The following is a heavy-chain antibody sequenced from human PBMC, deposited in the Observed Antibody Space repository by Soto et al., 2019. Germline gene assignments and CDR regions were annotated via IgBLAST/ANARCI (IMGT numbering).Heavy chain of an antibody. J-gene: IGHJ6*02. CDR2: TNTDGTAT. CDR3: TRGHYYGMDV. CDR1: GFTFSAYW. V-gene: IGHV3-74*03. Sequence: EVQLVESGGDLVQPGGSLRLSCAASGFTFSAYWMHWVRQAPGKGLVWVSRTNTDGTATTYADSVEGRFTISRDNAKNMLYLQMNSRRAEDTAVYYCTRGHYYGMDVWGQGTTVTVSS.